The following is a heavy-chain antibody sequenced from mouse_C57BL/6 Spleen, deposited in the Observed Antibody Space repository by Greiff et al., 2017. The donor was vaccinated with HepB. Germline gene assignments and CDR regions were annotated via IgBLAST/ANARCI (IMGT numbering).Heavy chain of an antibody. Sequence: VQLQQSVAELVRPGASVKLSCTASGFNIKNTYMHWVKQRPEQGLEWIGRIDPANGNTKYAPKFQGKATITADTSSNTAYLQLSSLTPEDTAIYYCAIGNPHSNYARDYWDQGTSFTVAS. CDR1: GFNIKNTY. CDR3: AIGNPHSNYARDY. D-gene: IGHD2-1*01. V-gene: IGHV14-3*01. J-gene: IGHJ4*01. CDR2: IDPANGNT.